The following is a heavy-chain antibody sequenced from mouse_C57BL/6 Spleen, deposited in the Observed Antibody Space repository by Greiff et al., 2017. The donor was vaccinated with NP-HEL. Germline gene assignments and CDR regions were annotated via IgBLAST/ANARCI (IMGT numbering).Heavy chain of an antibody. CDR1: GISITTGNYR. J-gene: IGHJ4*01. CDR2: IYYSGTI. V-gene: IGHV3-5*01. Sequence: EVKLQESGPGLVKPSQTVFLTCTVTGISITTGNYRWSWIRQFPGNKLEWIGYIYYSGTITNNPSHTSRTTITRDTPKNQFFLEMNSLTAEDTATYYCAREGPYAMDYWGQGTSVTVSS. CDR3: AREGPYAMDY.